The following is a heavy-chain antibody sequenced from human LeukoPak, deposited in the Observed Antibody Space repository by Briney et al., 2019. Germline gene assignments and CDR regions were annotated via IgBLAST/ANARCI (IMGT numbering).Heavy chain of an antibody. CDR3: ARDGGARYYYYGMDV. J-gene: IGHJ6*02. CDR1: GGSISSGGYY. Sequence: PSETLSLTCTVSGGSISSGGYYWSWIRQHPGKGLEWIGYIYYSGSTYDNPSLKSRVTISVDTSKNQFSLKLSSVTAADTAVYYCARDGGARYYYYGMDVWGQGTTVTVSS. D-gene: IGHD3-16*01. CDR2: IYYSGST. V-gene: IGHV4-31*03.